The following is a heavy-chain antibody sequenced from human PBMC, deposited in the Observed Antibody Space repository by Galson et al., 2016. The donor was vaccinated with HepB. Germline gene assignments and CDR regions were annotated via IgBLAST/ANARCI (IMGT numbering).Heavy chain of an antibody. V-gene: IGHV1-69*13. J-gene: IGHJ6*02. Sequence: SVKVSCKASGGTFSSYAISWVRQVPGQGLEWMGGIIPAFGTINYAQKFQGRVTITADESTSTANMELSSLTSEDKAVYYCGKGRTASGGNGNYYYYGMDVWGQGTTVTVSS. CDR2: IIPAFGTI. CDR1: GGTFSSYA. D-gene: IGHD4-23*01. CDR3: GKGRTASGGNGNYYYYGMDV.